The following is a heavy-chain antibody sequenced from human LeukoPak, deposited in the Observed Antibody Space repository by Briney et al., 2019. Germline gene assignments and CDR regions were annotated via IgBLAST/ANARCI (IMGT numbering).Heavy chain of an antibody. D-gene: IGHD3-9*01. Sequence: PGGSLRLSCAASGFTFSSYSMNWVRQAPGKGLEWVSSISSSSSYIYYADSVKGRFTISRDNAKNSLYLQMNSLRAEGTAVYYCARDKYDILTGIRQNWFDPWGQGTLVTVSS. J-gene: IGHJ5*02. CDR3: ARDKYDILTGIRQNWFDP. CDR1: GFTFSSYS. V-gene: IGHV3-21*01. CDR2: ISSSSSYI.